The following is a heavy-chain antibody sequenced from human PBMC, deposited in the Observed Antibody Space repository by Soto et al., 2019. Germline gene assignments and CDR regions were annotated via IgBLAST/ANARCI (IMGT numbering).Heavy chain of an antibody. CDR2: IYYSGST. D-gene: IGHD3-9*01. CDR3: ARRNDILTGYPSYYDGMDV. V-gene: IGHV4-30-4*01. CDR1: GGSISSGDYY. Sequence: SETLSLTCTVSGGSISSGDYYWSWIRQPPGKGLEWIGYIYYSGSTYYNPSLKSRVTISVDTSKDQFSLKLSSVTAADTAVYYCARRNDILTGYPSYYDGMDVWGQGTTVTVSS. J-gene: IGHJ6*02.